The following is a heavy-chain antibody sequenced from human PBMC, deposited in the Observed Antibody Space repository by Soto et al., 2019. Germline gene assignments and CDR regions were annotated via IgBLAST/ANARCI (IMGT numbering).Heavy chain of an antibody. CDR1: GGTFSSYT. V-gene: IGHV1-69*02. CDR3: ARGGAIVATRYYFDY. Sequence: QVQLVQSGAEVKKPGSSVKVSCKASGGTFSSYTISWVRQAPGQGLEWMGRIIPILGIANYAQKFQGRVTITADKSTSTAYMELSSLRSEDTAVYYCARGGAIVATRYYFDYWGQGTLVTVSS. CDR2: IIPILGIA. D-gene: IGHD5-12*01. J-gene: IGHJ4*02.